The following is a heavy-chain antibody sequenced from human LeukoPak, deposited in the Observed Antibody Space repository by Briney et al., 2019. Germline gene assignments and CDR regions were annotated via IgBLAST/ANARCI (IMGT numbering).Heavy chain of an antibody. V-gene: IGHV1-18*01. J-gene: IGHJ4*02. CDR1: GYTFTSYG. CDR2: TSAYNGNT. CDR3: ARDQHIVVVPAAMPEVYFDY. Sequence: ASVKVSCKASGYTFTSYGISWVRQAPGQGLEWMGWTSAYNGNTNYAQKLQGRVTMTTDTSTSTAYMELRSLRSDDTAVYYCARDQHIVVVPAAMPEVYFDYWGQGTLVTVSS. D-gene: IGHD2-2*01.